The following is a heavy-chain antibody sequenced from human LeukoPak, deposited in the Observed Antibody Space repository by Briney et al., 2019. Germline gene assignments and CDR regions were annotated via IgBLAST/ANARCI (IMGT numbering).Heavy chain of an antibody. CDR1: GFTFSSYG. Sequence: GGPLRLSCAASGFTFSSYGMHWVRQAPGKGLEWVAFIRYDGSNKYYADSVKGRFTISRDNSKNTLYLQMNSLRAEDTAVYYCATKPRSYYDILTGYFLYWGQGTLVTVSS. J-gene: IGHJ4*02. V-gene: IGHV3-30*02. CDR2: IRYDGSNK. CDR3: ATKPRSYYDILTGYFLY. D-gene: IGHD3-9*01.